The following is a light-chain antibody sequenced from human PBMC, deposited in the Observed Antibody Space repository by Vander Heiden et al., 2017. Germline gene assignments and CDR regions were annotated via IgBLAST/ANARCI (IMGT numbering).Light chain of an antibody. CDR3: QQYNSYWT. CDR1: QIISSW. CDR2: KAS. V-gene: IGKV1-5*03. Sequence: DIQMTQSPSTLSASVGDRVTITCRASQIISSWLAWYQQKPGKAPKLLIYKASSLESGVPSRFSGSGSGTEFTLTINSLQPDESATYYCQQYNSYWTFGQGTKVEIK. J-gene: IGKJ1*01.